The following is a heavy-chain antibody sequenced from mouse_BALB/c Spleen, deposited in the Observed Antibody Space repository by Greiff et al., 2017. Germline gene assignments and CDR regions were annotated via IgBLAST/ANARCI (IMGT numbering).Heavy chain of an antibody. J-gene: IGHJ3*01. V-gene: IGHV2-9*02. CDR2: IWAGGST. D-gene: IGHD2-1*01. CDR3: ASHYYGNYVAC. Sequence: QVQLKESGPGLVAPSQSLSITCTVSGFSLTSYGVHWVRQPPGKGLEWLGVIWAGGSTNYNSALMSRLSISKDNSKSQVFLKMNSLQTDDTAMYYCASHYYGNYVACWGQGTLVTVSA. CDR1: GFSLTSYG.